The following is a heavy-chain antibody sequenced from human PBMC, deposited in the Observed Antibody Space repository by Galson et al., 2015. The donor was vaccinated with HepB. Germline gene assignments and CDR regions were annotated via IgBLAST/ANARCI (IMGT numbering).Heavy chain of an antibody. CDR1: GYSFTSYW. D-gene: IGHD3-10*01. J-gene: IGHJ3*02. CDR2: IDPSDSYT. Sequence: QSGAEVKKPGESLRISCKGSGYSFTSYWISWVRQMPGKGLEWMGRIDPSDSYTNYSPSFQGHVTISADKSISTAYLQWSSLKASDTAMYYCASYDPSELLYAYDAFDIWGQGTMVTVSS. CDR3: ASYDPSELLYAYDAFDI. V-gene: IGHV5-10-1*01.